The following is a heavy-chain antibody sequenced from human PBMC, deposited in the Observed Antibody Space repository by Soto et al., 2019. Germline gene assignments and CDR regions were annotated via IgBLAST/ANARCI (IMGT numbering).Heavy chain of an antibody. J-gene: IGHJ4*02. Sequence: ASVKVSWKASGYTFTSYAMHWVRQAPGQRLEWMGWINAGNGNTKYSQKFQGRVTITRDTSASTAYMELSSLRSEDTAVYYCARAGVGATPNDYWGQGTLVTVSS. CDR2: INAGNGNT. D-gene: IGHD1-26*01. V-gene: IGHV1-3*01. CDR1: GYTFTSYA. CDR3: ARAGVGATPNDY.